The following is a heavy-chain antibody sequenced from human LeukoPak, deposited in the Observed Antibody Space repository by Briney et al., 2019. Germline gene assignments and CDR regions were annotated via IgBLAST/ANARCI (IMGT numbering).Heavy chain of an antibody. Sequence: GGSLRLSCVASGLNFDDSAMHWIRQAPGKGLEWVSLISADGGSTFSADSVKGRFSISRDNSKNSLYLQMNSLRSEDTAMYYCAKESGKFDYWGQGTLVAVSS. J-gene: IGHJ4*02. CDR2: ISADGGST. CDR1: GLNFDDSA. V-gene: IGHV3-43*02. CDR3: AKESGKFDY.